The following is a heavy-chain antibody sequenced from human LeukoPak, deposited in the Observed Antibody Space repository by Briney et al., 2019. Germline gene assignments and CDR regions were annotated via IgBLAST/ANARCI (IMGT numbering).Heavy chain of an antibody. D-gene: IGHD3-22*01. CDR3: ARAPTRPTLIVYDLYFDS. J-gene: IGHJ4*02. V-gene: IGHV3-23*01. CDR2: ISGSGGSP. CDR1: ELNFSQIG. Sequence: PGGSLRLSCVTSELNFSQIGMTWLRQAPGKGPEWVATISGSGGSPFYADSVKARFTISRDNSKNTLYLEMNSLRVEDTAVYYCARAPTRPTLIVYDLYFDSWGQGSLVTVSS.